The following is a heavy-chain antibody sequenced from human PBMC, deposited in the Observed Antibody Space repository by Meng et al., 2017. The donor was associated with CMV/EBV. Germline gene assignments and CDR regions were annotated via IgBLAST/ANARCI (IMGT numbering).Heavy chain of an antibody. CDR2: ISYDGSNE. V-gene: IGHV3-30*04. J-gene: IGHJ4*02. Sequence: GGSLRLSCAASGFTFSTYAMHWVRQAPGKGLEWVAVISYDGSNEYYADSVKGRFTISRDNSKNTLYLQMNSLRAEDTAMYYCARTRDVLRFLEWLLPIDYWGQGTLVTVSS. CDR1: GFTFSTYA. D-gene: IGHD3-3*01. CDR3: ARTRDVLRFLEWLLPIDY.